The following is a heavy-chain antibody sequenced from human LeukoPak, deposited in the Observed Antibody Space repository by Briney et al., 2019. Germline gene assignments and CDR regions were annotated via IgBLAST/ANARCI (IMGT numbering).Heavy chain of an antibody. CDR3: ARGGGFGYSYGSGDGMDV. J-gene: IGHJ6*02. D-gene: IGHD5-18*01. Sequence: SLRLSCAASGFTFSDYYMSWIRQAPGKGLEWVSSISSSGSTIYYADSVKGRFTISRDNAKNSLYLQMNSLRAEDTAVYYCARGGGFGYSYGSGDGMDVWGQGTTVTVSS. CDR2: ISSSGSTI. CDR1: GFTFSDYY. V-gene: IGHV3-11*01.